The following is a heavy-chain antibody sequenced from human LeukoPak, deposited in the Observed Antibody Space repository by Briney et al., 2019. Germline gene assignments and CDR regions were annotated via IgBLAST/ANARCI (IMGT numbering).Heavy chain of an antibody. CDR2: IYSGGST. CDR1: GFTVSSNY. V-gene: IGHV3-66*01. J-gene: IGHJ4*02. D-gene: IGHD4-17*01. Sequence: GGSLRLSCAASGFTVSSNYMSWVRQAPGKVLEWVSVIYSGGSTYYADSVKGRFTISRDNFKNTLYLQMNSLRAEDTAVYYCARDQWGSTGGYYFDYWGQGTLVTVSS. CDR3: ARDQWGSTGGYYFDY.